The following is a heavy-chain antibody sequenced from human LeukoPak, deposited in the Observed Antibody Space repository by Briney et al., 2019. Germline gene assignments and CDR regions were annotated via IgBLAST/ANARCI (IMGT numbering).Heavy chain of an antibody. D-gene: IGHD2-15*01. V-gene: IGHV4-4*07. Sequence: SETLSLTCIVSGASISNYYWSWIRQPAGKGPEWIGRIYNGGSTNYNSSLRSRITMSLDTSKNQFSLKLTSVTAADTAVYYCARFGGSGDTRGYFDNWGQGTLVTVSS. CDR1: GASISNYY. CDR2: IYNGGST. CDR3: ARFGGSGDTRGYFDN. J-gene: IGHJ4*02.